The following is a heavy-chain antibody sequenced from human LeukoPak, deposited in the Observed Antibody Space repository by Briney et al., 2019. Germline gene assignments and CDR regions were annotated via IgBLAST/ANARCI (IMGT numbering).Heavy chain of an antibody. CDR1: GFSFSTYG. Sequence: GGSLRLSCVASGFSFSTYGMHWVRQAPGKGLEWVAVISSDASNQYYTDSVKGRFAISRDNSRNTLYLQMNSLRYEDTAVYYCAKDGCSGGSCQAGYWGQGTLVIVSS. V-gene: IGHV3-30*18. CDR2: ISSDASNQ. D-gene: IGHD2-15*01. J-gene: IGHJ4*02. CDR3: AKDGCSGGSCQAGY.